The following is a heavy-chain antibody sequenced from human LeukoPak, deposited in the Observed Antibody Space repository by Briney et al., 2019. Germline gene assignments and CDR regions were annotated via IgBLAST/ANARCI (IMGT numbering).Heavy chain of an antibody. CDR1: GYSFSSYT. J-gene: IGHJ4*02. Sequence: GESLKISCKGSGYSFSSYTMSWVRQAPGEGLEWLSAINNRGSSTYYAGSVKDRFTISRDNSENTLYLQMNSLTVDDTAVYFCAKERQTGDYFTSDYWGQGTLVTVSS. D-gene: IGHD4-17*01. CDR3: AKERQTGDYFTSDY. V-gene: IGHV3-23*01. CDR2: INNRGSST.